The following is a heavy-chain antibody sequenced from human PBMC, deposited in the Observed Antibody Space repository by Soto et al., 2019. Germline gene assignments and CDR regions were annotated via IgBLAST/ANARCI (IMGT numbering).Heavy chain of an antibody. V-gene: IGHV3-21*01. J-gene: IGHJ4*02. Sequence: GGSLRLSCAASGFTFSSYSMNWVRQAPGKGLEWVSSISSSSSYIYYADSVKGRFTISRDNAKNSLYLQMNSLRAEDTAVYYCARDRYSAAGTVDYWGQGTLVTVSS. CDR3: ARDRYSAAGTVDY. CDR1: GFTFSSYS. CDR2: ISSSSSYI. D-gene: IGHD6-13*01.